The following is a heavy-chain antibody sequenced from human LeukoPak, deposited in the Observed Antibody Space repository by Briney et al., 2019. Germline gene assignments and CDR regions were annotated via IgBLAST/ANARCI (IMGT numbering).Heavy chain of an antibody. D-gene: IGHD3-10*01. CDR3: ARYGSGYYMDV. CDR1: GGSFSGYY. CDR2: INHSGST. J-gene: IGHJ6*03. Sequence: SETLSLTCAVYGGSFSGYYWSWIRQPPGKGLEWIGEINHSGSTNYNPSLKSRVTISVGTSKNQFSLKLSSVTAADTTVYYCARYGSGYYMDVWGKGTTVTVSS. V-gene: IGHV4-34*01.